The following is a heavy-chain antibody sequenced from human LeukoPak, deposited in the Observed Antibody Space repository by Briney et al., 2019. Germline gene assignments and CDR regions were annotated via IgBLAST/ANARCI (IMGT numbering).Heavy chain of an antibody. CDR1: KFTFSHYG. CDR2: VFNDGSNQ. D-gene: IGHD4-11*01. J-gene: IGHJ4*02. V-gene: IGHV3-33*03. CDR3: AKDAERGFDYSNSLQK. Sequence: GGSLRLSCAASKFTFSHYGMHWVRQAPGKGLEWVAVVFNDGSNQYYADSVKGRFTVSRDNSQNMLYLQMNSLRPEDTAVYYCAKDAERGFDYSNSLQKWGQGTLVTGSS.